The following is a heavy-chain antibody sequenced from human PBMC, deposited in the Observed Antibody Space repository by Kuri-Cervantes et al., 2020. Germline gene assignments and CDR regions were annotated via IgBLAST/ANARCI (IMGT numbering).Heavy chain of an antibody. V-gene: IGHV1-8*01. CDR2: MNPNSGNT. CDR3: ARLAMRWYGPAYYYYYGMDV. J-gene: IGHJ6*02. D-gene: IGHD5-24*01. CDR1: GYTFTSYD. Sequence: ASVKVSCKASGYTFTSYDINWVRQATGQGLEWMGWMNPNSGNTGYAQKFQGRVTMTRNTSMSTAYMELSSLRSEDTAVYYCARLAMRWYGPAYYYYYGMDVWGQGTTVTVSS.